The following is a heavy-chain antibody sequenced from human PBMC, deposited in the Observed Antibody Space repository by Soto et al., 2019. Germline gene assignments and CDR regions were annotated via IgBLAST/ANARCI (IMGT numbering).Heavy chain of an antibody. CDR2: ISYDGSNK. V-gene: IGHV3-30*18. Sequence: QVQLVESGGGVVQPGRSLRLSCAASGFTFSSYGMHWVRQAPGKGLEWVAVISYDGSNKYYADSVKGRFTISRDNSKNMLYLQMTSLRAEDTAVYYCAKESYYYDSSGYSFDYWGQGTLVTVSS. J-gene: IGHJ4*02. CDR1: GFTFSSYG. CDR3: AKESYYYDSSGYSFDY. D-gene: IGHD3-22*01.